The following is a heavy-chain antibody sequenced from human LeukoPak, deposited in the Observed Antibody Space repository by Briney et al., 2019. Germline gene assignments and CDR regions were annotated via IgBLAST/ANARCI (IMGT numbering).Heavy chain of an antibody. D-gene: IGHD1-26*01. Sequence: GGSLRLSCAASGFTFSGSAIHWARQSSGKGLEWVGQIDKKDKGYATATAYAASVKGRFTISRDDSINTAYLQMKSLKTEDTALYYCTRDSGAYNWFDPWGQGTLVTVSS. V-gene: IGHV3-73*01. J-gene: IGHJ5*02. CDR2: IDKKDKGYATAT. CDR3: TRDSGAYNWFDP. CDR1: GFTFSGSA.